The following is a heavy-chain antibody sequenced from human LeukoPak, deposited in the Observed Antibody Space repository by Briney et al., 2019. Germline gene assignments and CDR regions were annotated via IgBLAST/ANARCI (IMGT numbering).Heavy chain of an antibody. Sequence: GGSLRLSCAASGNYLMHWVRQAPGKGLVWVSHINSDGSWTSYADSVKGRFTISKDNSKNSLYLQMNSLRAEDTAVYYCARGHIAVAGHYGAGPSDSWGQGTLVTVSS. CDR1: GNYL. V-gene: IGHV3-74*01. D-gene: IGHD6-19*01. CDR2: INSDGSWT. J-gene: IGHJ4*02. CDR3: ARGHIAVAGHYGAGPSDS.